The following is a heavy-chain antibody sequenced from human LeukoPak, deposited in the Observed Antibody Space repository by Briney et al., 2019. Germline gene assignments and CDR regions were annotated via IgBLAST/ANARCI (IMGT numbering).Heavy chain of an antibody. V-gene: IGHV3-23*01. CDR2: ISGSGGNT. D-gene: IGHD6-13*01. J-gene: IGHJ3*02. Sequence: PGGSLRLSCAASGFTFSNYAMSWVRQAPGKGLEWVSVISGSGGNTYYADSVKGRFTISRDNSKNTVYLQMNSLRAEDTALYYCARGIAAAGRTDAFDIWGQGTMVTVSS. CDR3: ARGIAAAGRTDAFDI. CDR1: GFTFSNYA.